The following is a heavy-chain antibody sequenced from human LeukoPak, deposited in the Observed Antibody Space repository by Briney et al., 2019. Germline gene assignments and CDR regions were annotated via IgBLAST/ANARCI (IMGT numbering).Heavy chain of an antibody. Sequence: SGGSLRLSCAASGFSFANAWMNWVRQSPGKGLEWVGRIKTKGDGETTDCAAPVKGRFTISRNDSENTLFLQMNSLKTEDTAVYYCCTGVPPTGTNYWGQGTLVTVPS. CDR2: IKTKGDGETT. J-gene: IGHJ4*02. CDR3: CTGVPPTGTNY. V-gene: IGHV3-15*01. D-gene: IGHD1-1*01. CDR1: GFSFANAW.